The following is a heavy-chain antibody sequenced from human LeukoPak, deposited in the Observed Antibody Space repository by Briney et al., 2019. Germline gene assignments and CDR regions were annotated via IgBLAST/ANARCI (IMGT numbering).Heavy chain of an antibody. J-gene: IGHJ6*02. CDR1: GYTFTSYD. CDR3: ARGPRYSYGYYGMDV. Sequence: ASVKVSCKASGYTFTSYDINWVRQATGQGLEWMGWMNPNSGNTGYAQKFQGRVTMTRNTSISTAYIELSSLRSEDTAVYYCARGPRYSYGYYGMDVWGQGTTVTVSS. V-gene: IGHV1-8*01. CDR2: MNPNSGNT. D-gene: IGHD5-18*01.